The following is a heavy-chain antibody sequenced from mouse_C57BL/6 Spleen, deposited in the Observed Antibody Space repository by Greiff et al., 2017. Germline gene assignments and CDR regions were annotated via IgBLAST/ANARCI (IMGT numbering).Heavy chain of an antibody. D-gene: IGHD2-4*01. V-gene: IGHV1-64*01. CDR2: IHPNSGST. CDR1: GYTFTSYW. J-gene: IGHJ4*01. CDR3: ARLYYDYDVGGYAMDY. Sequence: QVQLQQPGAELVKPGASVKLSCKASGYTFTSYWMHWVKQRPGQGLEWIGMIHPNSGSTNYNEKFKSKATLTVDKSSSTAYMQLSSLTSEDSAVYYCARLYYDYDVGGYAMDYWGQGTSVTVSS.